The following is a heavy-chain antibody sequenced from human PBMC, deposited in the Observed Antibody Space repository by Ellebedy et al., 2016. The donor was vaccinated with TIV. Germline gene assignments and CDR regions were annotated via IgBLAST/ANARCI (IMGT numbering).Heavy chain of an antibody. CDR1: GYTFTNYW. D-gene: IGHD1-20*01. CDR2: IYPGDSDT. J-gene: IGHJ4*02. V-gene: IGHV5-51*01. CDR3: ARVTGTYDFDY. Sequence: GESLKISXRASGYTFTNYWIAWVRQMPGKGLEWMGIIYPGDSDTRYSPSFQGQVTISSDKSTTTAYLQWSSLKASDTAMYYCARVTGTYDFDYWGQGTLVTVSS.